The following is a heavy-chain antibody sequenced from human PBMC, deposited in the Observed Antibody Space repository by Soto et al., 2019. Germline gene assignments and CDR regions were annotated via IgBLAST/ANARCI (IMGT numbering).Heavy chain of an antibody. Sequence: VGSLRLSCAASGFTFSYYGMHWVRQAPGKGLEWVAVISYDGSNKYYADSVKGRFTISRDNSKNTLYLQMNSLRAEDTAVYYCAKGRYYYDSSGYYDYWGQGTLVTVSS. CDR1: GFTFSYYG. CDR2: ISYDGSNK. J-gene: IGHJ4*02. D-gene: IGHD3-22*01. V-gene: IGHV3-30*18. CDR3: AKGRYYYDSSGYYDY.